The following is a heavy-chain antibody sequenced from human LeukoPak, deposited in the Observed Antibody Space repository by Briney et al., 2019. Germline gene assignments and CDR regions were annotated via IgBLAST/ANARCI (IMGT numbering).Heavy chain of an antibody. V-gene: IGHV4-34*01. Sequence: GSLRLSCAASGFTFSSYSMNWVRQPPGKGLEWIGEINHSGSTNYNPSLKSRVTISVDTSKNQFSLKLSSVTAADTAVYYCARGDIVATYWGQGTLVTVSS. CDR3: ARGDIVATY. CDR1: GFTFSSYS. D-gene: IGHD5-12*01. CDR2: INHSGST. J-gene: IGHJ4*02.